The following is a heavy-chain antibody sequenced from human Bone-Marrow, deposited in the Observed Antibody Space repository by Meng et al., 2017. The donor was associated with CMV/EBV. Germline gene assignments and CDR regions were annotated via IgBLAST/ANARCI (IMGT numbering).Heavy chain of an antibody. J-gene: IGHJ4*02. Sequence: SETLSLTCTVSGGSISSSSYYWGWIRQPPGKGLEWIGSIHHTGSTYYNPSLTSRVTMSVDRSKNHFSLKLNSVTAADTAVYYCARHTSAWYRPGYYFDYCGQGTLVTVSS. V-gene: IGHV4-39*07. CDR3: ARHTSAWYRPGYYFDY. D-gene: IGHD6-13*01. CDR1: GGSISSSSYY. CDR2: IHHTGST.